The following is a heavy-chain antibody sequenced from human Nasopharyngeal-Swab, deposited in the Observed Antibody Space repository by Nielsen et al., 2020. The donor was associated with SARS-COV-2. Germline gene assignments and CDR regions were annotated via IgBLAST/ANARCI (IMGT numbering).Heavy chain of an antibody. Sequence: GGSLRLSCAASGFTFSSYAMHWVRQAPGKGLEWVAVISYDGSNKYYADSVKGRFTISRDNSKNTLYLQMNSLRAEDTAVYYCARDFSEKGYYYYGMDVWGQGTTVTASS. V-gene: IGHV3-30*04. D-gene: IGHD1-26*01. CDR2: ISYDGSNK. J-gene: IGHJ6*02. CDR3: ARDFSEKGYYYYGMDV. CDR1: GFTFSSYA.